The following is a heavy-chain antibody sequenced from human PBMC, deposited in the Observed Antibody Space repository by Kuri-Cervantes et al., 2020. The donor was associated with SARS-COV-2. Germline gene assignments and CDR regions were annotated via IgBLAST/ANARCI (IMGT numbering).Heavy chain of an antibody. V-gene: IGHV4-61*05. CDR2: IYYSGST. J-gene: IGHJ4*02. CDR3: ARTSEMGYYFDY. D-gene: IGHD2-8*01. Sequence: SETLSLTCTVSGGSISSSSYYWGWIRQPPGKGLEWIGYIYYSGSTNYNPSLKSRVTISVDTSKNQFSLKLSSVTAADTAVYYCARTSEMGYYFDYWGQGTLVTVSS. CDR1: GGSISSSSYY.